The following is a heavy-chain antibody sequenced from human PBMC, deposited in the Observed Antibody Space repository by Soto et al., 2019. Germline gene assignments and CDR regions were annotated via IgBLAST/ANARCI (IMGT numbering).Heavy chain of an antibody. V-gene: IGHV1-8*01. J-gene: IGHJ4*02. CDR2: MNPNSGNT. CDR3: AREGTIRGDDY. Sequence: QVQLVQSGAEVKKPGASVRVSCKASGYTFTSYDINWVRQATGQGLEWMGWMNPNSGNTGYAQKFQGRLTRTRNTSIRTAYMELSRLRSEDTAVYYCAREGTIRGDDYWGQGTLVTVSS. CDR1: GYTFTSYD. D-gene: IGHD2-2*02.